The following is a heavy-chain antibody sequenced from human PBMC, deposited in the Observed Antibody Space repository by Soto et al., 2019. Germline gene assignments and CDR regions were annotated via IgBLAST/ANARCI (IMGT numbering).Heavy chain of an antibody. J-gene: IGHJ4*02. Sequence: QITLKESGPTLVKPTQTLTLTCTFSGFSLSTTRVGVGWIRQPPGKALEWLALIYWDDDKRYSPSLKSRLTLXXXPXXNQVVLTMTNMDPVDTATYYCAHSVVAGLGYYFDYWGQGTLVTVSS. V-gene: IGHV2-5*02. D-gene: IGHD6-19*01. CDR2: IYWDDDK. CDR3: AHSVVAGLGYYFDY. CDR1: GFSLSTTRVG.